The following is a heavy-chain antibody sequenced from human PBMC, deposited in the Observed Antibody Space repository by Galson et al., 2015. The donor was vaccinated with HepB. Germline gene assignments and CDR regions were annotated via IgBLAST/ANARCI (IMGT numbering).Heavy chain of an antibody. CDR2: INSDGSST. CDR1: GFTFSRNW. Sequence: SLRLSCAASGFTFSRNWMYWVRQAPGKGLVWVSRINSDGSSTSYADSVKGRFTISRDNAKNTLYLQMKSLRVEDTAVYYCAALGGSGDPQPYWGQGTLVTVSS. V-gene: IGHV3-74*01. J-gene: IGHJ4*02. D-gene: IGHD3-10*01. CDR3: AALGGSGDPQPY.